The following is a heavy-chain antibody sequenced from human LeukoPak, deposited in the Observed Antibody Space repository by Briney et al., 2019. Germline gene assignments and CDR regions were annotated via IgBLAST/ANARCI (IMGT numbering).Heavy chain of an antibody. J-gene: IGHJ4*02. D-gene: IGHD1-1*01. CDR1: GFTFTDFY. CDR3: ATTRLGPSGIY. V-gene: IGHV3-64*01. Sequence: RGSLRLSCAASGFTFTDFYMSWVRQAPGKGLEYVSAISSNGGSTYYANSVKGRFTISRDNSKNTLYLQMGSLRAEDMAVYYCATTRLGPSGIYWGQGTLVTVSS. CDR2: ISSNGGST.